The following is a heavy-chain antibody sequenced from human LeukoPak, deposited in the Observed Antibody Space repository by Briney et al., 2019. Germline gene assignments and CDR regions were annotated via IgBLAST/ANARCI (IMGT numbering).Heavy chain of an antibody. CDR3: ARVQGYCSGGSCYGNDY. CDR1: GGSFSGYY. V-gene: IGHV4-34*01. D-gene: IGHD2-15*01. J-gene: IGHJ4*02. CDR2: INHSGST. Sequence: PSETLSLTCAVYGGSFSGYYWSWIRQPPGKGLDWIGEINHSGSTNYNPSLKSRVTISVGTSKNQFSLKLSSVTAADTAVYYCARVQGYCSGGSCYGNDYWGQGTLVTVSS.